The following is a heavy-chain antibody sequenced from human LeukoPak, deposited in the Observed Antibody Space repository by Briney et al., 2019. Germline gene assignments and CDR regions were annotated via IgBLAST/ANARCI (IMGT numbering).Heavy chain of an antibody. CDR2: ISYDGSNT. D-gene: IGHD3-22*01. Sequence: GRSLRLSCAASGFTFSGYAMHWVRQAPGKGLEWMAVISYDGSNTYYADSVKGRFTISRDNSKNTLYLQINSLRAEDMAVYYCARGKAGGTMIVVADWGQGTLVTVSS. J-gene: IGHJ4*02. CDR3: ARGKAGGTMIVVAD. CDR1: GFTFSGYA. V-gene: IGHV3-30-3*01.